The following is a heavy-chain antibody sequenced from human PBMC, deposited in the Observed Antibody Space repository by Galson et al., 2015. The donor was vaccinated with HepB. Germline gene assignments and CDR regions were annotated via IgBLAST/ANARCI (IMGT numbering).Heavy chain of an antibody. V-gene: IGHV3-66*01. Sequence: SLRLSCAASEFTVSSDYLGWVRQAPGKGLEWISPIHSGGRTYYADSVQGRFIISRDNSKNTLYLQIDSLRAEDTAVYFCARGAVGYFDHWGQGTLVTVSS. J-gene: IGHJ4*02. CDR1: EFTVSSDY. CDR3: ARGAVGYFDH. D-gene: IGHD1-26*01. CDR2: IHSGGRT.